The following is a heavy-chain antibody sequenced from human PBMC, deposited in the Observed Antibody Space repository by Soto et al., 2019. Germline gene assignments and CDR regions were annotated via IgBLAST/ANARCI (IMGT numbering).Heavy chain of an antibody. J-gene: IGHJ4*02. CDR1: GFTVSRNY. V-gene: IGHV3-66*01. CDR3: GGESPTHGRAVVGRL. CDR2: IYSGGTT. D-gene: IGHD6-19*01. Sequence: EVQLVESGGGLVQPGGSLRLSCAASGFTVSRNYMNWVRQAPGKGLEWVSVIYSGGTTYYADSVKGRFTISRDKSKNTVYLQMNSLRAEDTAVYYCGGESPTHGRAVVGRLWGQGTLVTVSS.